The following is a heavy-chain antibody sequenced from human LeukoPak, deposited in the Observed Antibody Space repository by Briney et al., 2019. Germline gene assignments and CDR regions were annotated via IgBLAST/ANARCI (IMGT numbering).Heavy chain of an antibody. Sequence: PGGSLRLSCAASGFTFSSYSMNWVRQAPGKGLEWVSSISGSSSYIYYADSVKGRFTISRDNAKNSLYLQMNSLRAEDTAVYYCARVLMGDYYDSSGPEQNDYWGQGTLVTVSS. CDR3: ARVLMGDYYDSSGPEQNDY. V-gene: IGHV3-21*01. CDR2: ISGSSSYI. D-gene: IGHD3-22*01. CDR1: GFTFSSYS. J-gene: IGHJ4*02.